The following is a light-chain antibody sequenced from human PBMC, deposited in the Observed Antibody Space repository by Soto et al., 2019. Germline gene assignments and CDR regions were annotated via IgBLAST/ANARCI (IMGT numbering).Light chain of an antibody. Sequence: QSVLTQPPSASGSDGQSLTISCAGTGSDLGAYKYVSWYQQHPGKAPKLIIYEVDKRPSGVPDRFSGSKSGNTASLTVSGLQAEDEADYYCSSYGGSNIPLYVFGTGTKVTVL. CDR3: SSYGGSNIPLYV. V-gene: IGLV2-8*01. CDR1: GSDLGAYKY. CDR2: EVD. J-gene: IGLJ1*01.